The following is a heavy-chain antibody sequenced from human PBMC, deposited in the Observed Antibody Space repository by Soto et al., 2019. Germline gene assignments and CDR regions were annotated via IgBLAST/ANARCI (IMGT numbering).Heavy chain of an antibody. CDR3: ARDKAEAGTTGDYYYGMDV. CDR1: GGTFSSYA. D-gene: IGHD6-13*01. V-gene: IGHV1-69*13. J-gene: IGHJ6*02. CDR2: IIPIFGTA. Sequence: GSSVKVACKASGGTFSSYAISWVRQAPGQGLEWMGGIIPIFGTANYAQKFQGRVTITADESTSTAYMELSSLRSEDTAVYYCARDKAEAGTTGDYYYGMDVWGQGTTVTVSS.